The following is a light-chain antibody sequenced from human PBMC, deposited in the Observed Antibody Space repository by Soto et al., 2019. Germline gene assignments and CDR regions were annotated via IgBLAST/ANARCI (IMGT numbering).Light chain of an antibody. CDR2: SAS. CDR1: RGISVF. V-gene: IGKV1-9*01. J-gene: IGKJ5*01. CDR3: QQLDSFPIT. Sequence: DTQLTQSPSSLSASVGDRVTTTSRPSRGISVFSAWYQQKPGEAPKLLIYSASTLQTGVPSRFSGSGSGTEFTLTISSLQPEDFATYYCQQLDSFPITFGQGTRLEIK.